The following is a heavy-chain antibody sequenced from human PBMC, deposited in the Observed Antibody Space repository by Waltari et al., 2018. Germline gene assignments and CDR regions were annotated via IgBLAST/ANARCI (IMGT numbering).Heavy chain of an antibody. CDR3: ARGGYYGSGSGLDY. Sequence: QVQLQESGPGLVKPSGTLSLTCAVSGGAISSSNWWSWVRQPPGKGLAWIGEIYHSGSTNYTPSRQSRVTISVDKSKTQFSLKLSSVTAADTAVYYCARGGYYGSGSGLDYWGQGTLVTVS. J-gene: IGHJ4*02. CDR1: GGAISSSNW. CDR2: IYHSGST. D-gene: IGHD3-10*01. V-gene: IGHV4-4*02.